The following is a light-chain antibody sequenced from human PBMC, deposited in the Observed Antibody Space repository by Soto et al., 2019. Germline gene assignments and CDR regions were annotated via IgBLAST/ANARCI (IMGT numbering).Light chain of an antibody. CDR3: AAWDDSLSGL. J-gene: IGLJ2*01. CDR2: RNN. CDR1: SSNIGSNY. Sequence: QSVLTQPPSASGTPGQRVTISCSGSSSNIGSNYVYWYQQLPRTAPKLLIYRNNQRPSGVPDRFSGSKSGTSASLAISGLRSEDEADYYCAAWDDSLSGLFGGGTQLTVL. V-gene: IGLV1-47*01.